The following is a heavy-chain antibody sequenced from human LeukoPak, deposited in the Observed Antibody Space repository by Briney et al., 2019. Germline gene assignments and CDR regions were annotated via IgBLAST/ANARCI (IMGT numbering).Heavy chain of an antibody. CDR3: ARGSRIAAAGTSFDY. CDR1: GFTFSSYA. J-gene: IGHJ4*02. V-gene: IGHV3-30-3*01. Sequence: GRSLRLSCAASGFTFSSYAMHWVRQAPGKGLEWVAVISYDGSNKYYADSVKGRFTISRDNSKNTLYLQMNSLRAEDTAVYYCARGSRIAAAGTSFDYWGQGTLVTVSS. D-gene: IGHD6-13*01. CDR2: ISYDGSNK.